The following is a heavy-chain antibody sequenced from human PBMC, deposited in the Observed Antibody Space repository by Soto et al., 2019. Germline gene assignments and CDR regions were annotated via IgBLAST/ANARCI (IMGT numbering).Heavy chain of an antibody. Sequence: PGESLKISCKGSGYSFTSYWIGWVRQMPGKGLEWMGIIYPGDSDTRYSPSFQGQVTISADKSISTAYLQWSSLKASDTAMYYCARLGLSSYDGNWFDPWGQGTLVTVSS. CDR2: IYPGDSDT. D-gene: IGHD3-16*01. V-gene: IGHV5-51*01. J-gene: IGHJ5*02. CDR1: GYSFTSYW. CDR3: ARLGLSSYDGNWFDP.